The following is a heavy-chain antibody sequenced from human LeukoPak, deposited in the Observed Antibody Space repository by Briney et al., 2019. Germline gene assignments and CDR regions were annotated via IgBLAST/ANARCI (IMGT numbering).Heavy chain of an antibody. CDR1: GFTFSGSL. CDR2: VRSKANSYAT. V-gene: IGHV3-73*01. J-gene: IGHJ6*03. CDR3: TSRDNYDSSYYMDV. Sequence: QRGGSLRLSCAGSGFTFSGSLIHWVRQASGKGLEWVGLVRSKANSYATPYAASVKGRFTISRDDSKNTAYLQMNSLNTEDTAIYYCTSRDNYDSSYYMDVWGKGTTVTVSS. D-gene: IGHD3-22*01.